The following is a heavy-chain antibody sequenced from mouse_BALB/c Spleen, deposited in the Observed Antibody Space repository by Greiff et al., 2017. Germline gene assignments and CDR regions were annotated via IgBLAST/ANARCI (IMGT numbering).Heavy chain of an antibody. Sequence: VKLMESGPGLVAPSQSLSITCTVSGFSLTSYGVHWVRQPPGKGLEWLGVIWAGGSTNYNSALMSRLSISKDNSKSQVFLKMNSLQTDDTAMYYCARDGGSYYDYVYYAMDYWGQGTSVTVSS. D-gene: IGHD2-4*01. V-gene: IGHV2-9*02. J-gene: IGHJ4*01. CDR3: ARDGGSYYDYVYYAMDY. CDR2: IWAGGST. CDR1: GFSLTSYG.